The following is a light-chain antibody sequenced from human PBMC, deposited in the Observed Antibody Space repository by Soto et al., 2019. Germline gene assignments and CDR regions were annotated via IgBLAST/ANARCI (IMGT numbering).Light chain of an antibody. V-gene: IGKV3D-15*01. CDR1: ETVATN. Sequence: PGERSTLSCWASETVATNLAWYQQKPGQAPRLLIHGATTRATGIPARISGSGSGTEFTLAISSLQSEDFAVYYCQQFRNWPWTFGQGTKV. CDR3: QQFRNWPWT. J-gene: IGKJ1*01. CDR2: GAT.